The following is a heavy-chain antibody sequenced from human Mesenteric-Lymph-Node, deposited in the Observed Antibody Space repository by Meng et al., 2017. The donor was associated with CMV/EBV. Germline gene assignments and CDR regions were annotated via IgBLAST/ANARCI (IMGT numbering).Heavy chain of an antibody. CDR3: ARDMYGSGPHDY. Sequence: CAVSGGSISSSNCWSWVRQPPGKGLEWIGEIYHSGSTNYNPSLKSRVTISVDKSKNQFSLKLSSVTAADTAVYYCARDMYGSGPHDYWGQGTLVTVSS. D-gene: IGHD3-10*01. V-gene: IGHV4-4*02. CDR2: IYHSGST. J-gene: IGHJ4*02. CDR1: GGSISSSNC.